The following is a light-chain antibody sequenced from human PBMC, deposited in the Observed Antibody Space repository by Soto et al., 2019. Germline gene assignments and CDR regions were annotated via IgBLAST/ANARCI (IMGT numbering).Light chain of an antibody. CDR1: QKLVYSDGNTY. V-gene: IGKV2-30*01. CDR3: QQYAGSPRT. J-gene: IGKJ1*01. CDR2: EVS. Sequence: VVVTHSPLSLPVTLLEPASISCRTSQKLVYSDGNTYLSWFQQRPGQSPRRLIYEVSNRATGIPDRFTGSGSGTDFTLTINRVEPEDFAVYFCQQYAGSPRTFGQGTKV.